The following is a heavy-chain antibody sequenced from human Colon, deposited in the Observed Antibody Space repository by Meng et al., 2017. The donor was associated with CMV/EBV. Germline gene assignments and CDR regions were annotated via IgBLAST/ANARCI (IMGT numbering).Heavy chain of an antibody. CDR3: ASYTWIQLSI. Sequence: GGSLRLSCAASGFTFSSYNMNWVRQAPGKGLEWVSSITSSSSNIYYADSVKGRFTISRDNAKNSLYLQMNSLRAEDTAVYYCASYTWIQLSIWGPGTLVTVSS. D-gene: IGHD5-18*01. V-gene: IGHV3-21*01. CDR1: GFTFSSYN. CDR2: ITSSSSNI. J-gene: IGHJ4*02.